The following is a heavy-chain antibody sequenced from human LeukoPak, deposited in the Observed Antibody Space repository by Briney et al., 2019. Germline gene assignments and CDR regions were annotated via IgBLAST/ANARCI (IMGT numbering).Heavy chain of an antibody. CDR3: ARQLTRIVAPGYYFDS. CDR1: GFTFSSYT. V-gene: IGHV3-21*01. D-gene: IGHD3-22*01. CDR2: ITRSSSSI. Sequence: GGSLRLSCAASGFTFSSYTPNWVRQAPGKGPEWVSSITRSSSSIYYADSVKGRFTISRDNDKSSLFLQMNSLRAEDTAVYYCARQLTRIVAPGYYFDSEGQGTLVTVSS. J-gene: IGHJ4*02.